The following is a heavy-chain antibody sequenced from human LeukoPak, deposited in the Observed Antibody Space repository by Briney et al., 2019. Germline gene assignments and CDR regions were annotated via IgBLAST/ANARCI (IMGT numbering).Heavy chain of an antibody. CDR3: ARLLGSVTTYDY. D-gene: IGHD4-11*01. Sequence: GGSLRLSCAASGFIFSDYWMIWLRQAPGKGLECVTTLWPSGGTVHYMDSVQGRFTISRDNAENSLYLQMNSLRVEDTAVYYCARLLGSVTTYDYWGQGTLVTVSS. V-gene: IGHV3-7*01. CDR2: LWPSGGTV. J-gene: IGHJ4*02. CDR1: GFIFSDYW.